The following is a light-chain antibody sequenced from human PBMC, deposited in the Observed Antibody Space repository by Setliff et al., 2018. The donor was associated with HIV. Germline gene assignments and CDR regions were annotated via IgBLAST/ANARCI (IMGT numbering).Light chain of an antibody. CDR1: SSDIGGYDY. CDR3: ISYADSSALYV. J-gene: IGLJ1*01. Sequence: QSVLTQPASVSGSPGQSITISCTGTSSDIGGYDYVSWYQQHPDTAPKVIIYEASNRPSGVSNRFSGSKSGNTASLTISGLLAEDEADYYCISYADSSALYVFGSGTKV. CDR2: EAS. V-gene: IGLV2-14*01.